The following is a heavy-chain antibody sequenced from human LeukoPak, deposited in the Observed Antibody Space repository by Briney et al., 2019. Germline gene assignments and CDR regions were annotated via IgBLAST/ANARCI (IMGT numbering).Heavy chain of an antibody. CDR3: ARTRVVTAGLNYYYYGMDV. CDR2: IYYSGST. Sequence: SETLSLTCTVSGGSISSYYWSWIRQPAGKGLEWIGYIYYSGSTNYNPSLKSRVTISVDTSKNQFSLKLSSVTAADTAVYYCARTRVVTAGLNYYYYGMDVWGQGTTVTVSS. J-gene: IGHJ6*02. V-gene: IGHV4-59*08. CDR1: GGSISSYY. D-gene: IGHD2-21*02.